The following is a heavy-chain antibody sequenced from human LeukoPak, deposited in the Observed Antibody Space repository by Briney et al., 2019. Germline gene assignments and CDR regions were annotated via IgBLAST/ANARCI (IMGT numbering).Heavy chain of an antibody. CDR2: INWSGGSR. CDR1: GFTFDDYG. V-gene: IGHV3-20*04. CDR3: SVESLPGGIDAFDI. Sequence: PGGSLRLSCAASGFTFDDYGMTWVRQAPGKGLEWVSGINWSGGSRGYADSVKGRFTTSRDNAKNSLYLQMNGLRAEDTAMYYCSVESLPGGIDAFDIWGQGTMVTVSS. J-gene: IGHJ3*02. D-gene: IGHD2-2*01.